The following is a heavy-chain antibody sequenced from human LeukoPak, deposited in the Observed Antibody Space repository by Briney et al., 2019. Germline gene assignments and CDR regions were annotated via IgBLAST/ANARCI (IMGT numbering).Heavy chain of an antibody. V-gene: IGHV3-20*04. CDR1: GFTFDDYG. CDR2: INWNGGST. J-gene: IGHJ3*02. Sequence: GGSLRLSCAASGFTFDDYGMSWVRQAPGKGLEWVSGINWNGGSTGYADSVKGRFTISRDNAKNSLYLQMNSLRAEDTALYYCARDVGGSYGPEDAFDIWGQGTMVTVSS. D-gene: IGHD1-26*01. CDR3: ARDVGGSYGPEDAFDI.